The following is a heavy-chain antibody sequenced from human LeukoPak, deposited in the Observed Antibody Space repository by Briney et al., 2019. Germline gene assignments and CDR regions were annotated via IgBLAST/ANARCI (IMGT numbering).Heavy chain of an antibody. Sequence: GGSLRLSCAASGFTFSSYAMSRVRQAPGKGLEWVSAISGSGGSTYYADSVKGRFTISRDNAKNSLYLQMNSLRAEDTAVYYCASRLRYSYGLRAWGQGTLVTVSS. CDR2: ISGSGGST. D-gene: IGHD5-18*01. V-gene: IGHV3-23*01. CDR1: GFTFSSYA. CDR3: ASRLRYSYGLRA. J-gene: IGHJ5*02.